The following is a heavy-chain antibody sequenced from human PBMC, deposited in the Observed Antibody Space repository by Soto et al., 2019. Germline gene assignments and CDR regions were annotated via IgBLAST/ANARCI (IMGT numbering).Heavy chain of an antibody. CDR3: AHSRYSSSWYVYRANWFDP. CDR1: GFSLSTSGVG. J-gene: IGHJ5*02. D-gene: IGHD6-13*01. V-gene: IGHV2-5*02. CDR2: IYWDDDK. Sequence: QITLKESGPTLVKPTQTLTLTCTFSGFSLSTSGVGVGWIRQPPGKALEWLALIYWDDDKRYSPSLKSRLTITTDTSNNQVVLTMTNMDPVDTATYYCAHSRYSSSWYVYRANWFDPWGQGTLVTVSS.